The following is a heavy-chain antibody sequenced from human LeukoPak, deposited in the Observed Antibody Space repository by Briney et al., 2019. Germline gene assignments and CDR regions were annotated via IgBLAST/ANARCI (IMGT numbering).Heavy chain of an antibody. CDR2: ISAYNGNT. CDR3: ARAPSELWFGELLPYYYYYMDV. D-gene: IGHD3-10*01. J-gene: IGHJ6*03. V-gene: IGHV1-18*01. CDR1: GYTFTSYG. Sequence: GASVKVSCKASGYTFTSYGISWVRQAPGQGLEWMGWISAYNGNTNYAQKLQGRVTMTTDTSTSTAYMELRSLRSDDTAVYYCARAPSELWFGELLPYYYYYMDVWGKGTTVTISS.